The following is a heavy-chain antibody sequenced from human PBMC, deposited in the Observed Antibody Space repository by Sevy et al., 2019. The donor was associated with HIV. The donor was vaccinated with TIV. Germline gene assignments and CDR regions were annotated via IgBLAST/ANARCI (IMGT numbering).Heavy chain of an antibody. D-gene: IGHD1-26*01. CDR1: GFSFSSHG. V-gene: IGHV3-30*03. CDR2: ISYDGNKK. Sequence: GESLKISCAASGFSFSSHGMHWVRQAPGKGLEWQSVISYDGNKKYYADSVKGRFTISRDNSKNTLYLQMNSLRPEDTAVYYCARVRDGTFGGFDYWGQGTLVTVSS. J-gene: IGHJ4*02. CDR3: ARVRDGTFGGFDY.